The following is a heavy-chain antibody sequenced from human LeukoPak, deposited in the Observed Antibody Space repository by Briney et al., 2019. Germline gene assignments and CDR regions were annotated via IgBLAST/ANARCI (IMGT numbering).Heavy chain of an antibody. CDR2: ISYDGSNK. V-gene: IGHV3-30-3*01. Sequence: PGGSLRLSCAASGFTFSSYAMHWVRQAPGKGLEWVAVISYDGSNKYYADSVKGRFTISRDNSKNTLYLQMNSLRAEDTAVYYCAKDVPRSGWAFDIWGQGTMVTVSS. D-gene: IGHD6-19*01. CDR3: AKDVPRSGWAFDI. CDR1: GFTFSSYA. J-gene: IGHJ3*02.